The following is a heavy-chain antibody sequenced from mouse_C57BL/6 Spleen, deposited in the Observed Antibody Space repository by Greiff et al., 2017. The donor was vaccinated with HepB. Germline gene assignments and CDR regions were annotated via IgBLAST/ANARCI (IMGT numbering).Heavy chain of an antibody. CDR2: IDPSDSYT. V-gene: IGHV1-50*01. J-gene: IGHJ2*01. CDR3: ASEGFDY. CDR1: GYTFTSYW. Sequence: VQLQQSGAELVKPGASVKLSCKASGYTFTSYWMQWVKQRPGQGLEWIGEIDPSDSYTNYNQKFKGKATLTVDTSSSTAYMQLSSLTSEDSAVYYCASEGFDYWGQGTTLTVSS.